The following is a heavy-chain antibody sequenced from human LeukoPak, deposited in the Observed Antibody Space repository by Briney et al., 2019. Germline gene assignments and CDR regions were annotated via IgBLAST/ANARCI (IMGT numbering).Heavy chain of an antibody. Sequence: ASVKVSCKASGYTFTSYGISWVRQAPGQGLEWMGRINPNSGGTNYAQKFQGRVTMTRDTSISTAYMELSRLRSDDTAVYYCARVFWSGYYYYGMDVWGQGTTVTVSS. V-gene: IGHV1-2*06. D-gene: IGHD3-3*01. CDR2: INPNSGGT. J-gene: IGHJ6*02. CDR1: GYTFTSYG. CDR3: ARVFWSGYYYYGMDV.